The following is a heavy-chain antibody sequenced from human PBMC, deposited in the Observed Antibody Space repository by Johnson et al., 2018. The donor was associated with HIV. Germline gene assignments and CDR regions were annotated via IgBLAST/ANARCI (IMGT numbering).Heavy chain of an antibody. J-gene: IGHJ3*02. D-gene: IGHD4-23*01. CDR1: GFTFSSYA. V-gene: IGHV3-23*04. CDR3: ARGYGGNYDAFDI. CDR2: ISGSGGST. Sequence: VQLVESGGGVVRPGGSLRLSCAASGFTFSSYAMSWVRQAPGKGLEWVSAISGSGGSTYYADSVKGRFTISRDNSKNTLYLQMNSLRAEDTAVYYCARGYGGNYDAFDIWGQGTMVTVSS.